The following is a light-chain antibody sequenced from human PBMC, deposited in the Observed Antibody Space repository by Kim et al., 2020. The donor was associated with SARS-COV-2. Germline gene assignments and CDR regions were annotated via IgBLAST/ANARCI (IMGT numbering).Light chain of an antibody. CDR2: DAS. J-gene: IGKJ2*01. CDR3: QQRSNWPPYT. Sequence: FSRGERATLACRASQSVSSYLAWYQQKPGQAPRLLIYDASSRATGIPARFSGSGSGTDFTLTISSLEPEDFAVYYCQQRSNWPPYTFGQGTKLEI. CDR1: QSVSSY. V-gene: IGKV3-11*01.